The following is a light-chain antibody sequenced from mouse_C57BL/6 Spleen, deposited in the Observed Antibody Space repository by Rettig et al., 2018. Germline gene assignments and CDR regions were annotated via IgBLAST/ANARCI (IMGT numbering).Light chain of an antibody. J-gene: IGKJ2*01. V-gene: IGKV5-48*01. CDR1: QSIGTS. CDR2: YAS. CDR3: QQSNSWPT. Sequence: DILLTQSPAILSVSPGERVSFSCRASQSIGTSIHWYQQRTNGSPRLLIKYASESISGIPSRFSGSGSGTDFTLSINSVESEDIADYYCQQSNSWPTFGGGTKLEIK.